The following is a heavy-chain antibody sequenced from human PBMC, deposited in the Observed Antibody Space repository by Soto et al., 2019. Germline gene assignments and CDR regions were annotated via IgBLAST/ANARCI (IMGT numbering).Heavy chain of an antibody. V-gene: IGHV3-23*01. J-gene: IGHJ4*02. CDR3: AKDLVDFWSRYYTAY. CDR1: GFTFSSYA. Sequence: GGSLRLCCAASGFTFSSYAMSWVRQAPGKGLEWVSTISGSGGSTYYADSVKGRFTISRDNSKNTLYLQMNSLRAEDTAVYYCAKDLVDFWSRYYTAYWGQGTLVTVSS. CDR2: ISGSGGST. D-gene: IGHD3-3*01.